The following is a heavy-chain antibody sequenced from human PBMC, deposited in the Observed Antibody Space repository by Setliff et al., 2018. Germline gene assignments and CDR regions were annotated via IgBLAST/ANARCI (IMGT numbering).Heavy chain of an antibody. V-gene: IGHV4-59*12. D-gene: IGHD5-18*01. J-gene: IGHJ6*02. CDR1: GVSIRSYY. Sequence: SETLSLTCTVSGVSIRSYYWSWIRQPPGKGLEWIEYIFYSGSSNYNPSLQSRVSISVDTSKNQLSLTRDSLTAAATAVYVCARDRTAYSYGLDVWGQGTTVTVSS. CDR2: IFYSGSS. CDR3: ARDRTAYSYGLDV.